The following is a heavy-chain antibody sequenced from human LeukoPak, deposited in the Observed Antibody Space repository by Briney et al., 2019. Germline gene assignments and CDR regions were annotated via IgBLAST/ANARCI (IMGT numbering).Heavy chain of an antibody. J-gene: IGHJ6*02. CDR3: VKDIGMYGSGSYYNTVSYYYGTDV. V-gene: IGHV3-9*01. Sequence: GRSLRLSCAACGFTLDDYAMYWVRQAPGKGLEWVSGINWNSIDIGYADSVKGRFTISRDNAKKSLYLQMNSLRAEDTALYYCVKDIGMYGSGSYYNTVSYYYGTDVWGQGTTVIVSS. CDR1: GFTLDDYA. D-gene: IGHD3-10*01. CDR2: INWNSIDI.